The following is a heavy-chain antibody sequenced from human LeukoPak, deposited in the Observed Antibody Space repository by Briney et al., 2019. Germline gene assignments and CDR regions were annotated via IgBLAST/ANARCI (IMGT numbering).Heavy chain of an antibody. V-gene: IGHV4-38-2*02. CDR1: GYSISSGYY. Sequence: PSETLSLTCTVSGYSISSGYYWGWIRQPPGKGLEWIGSIYHSGSTYYNPSLKSRVTISVDTSKNQFSLKLSSVTAADTAVYYCARDPITMIVVDPVDYWGQGTLVTVSS. CDR2: IYHSGST. D-gene: IGHD3-22*01. J-gene: IGHJ4*02. CDR3: ARDPITMIVVDPVDY.